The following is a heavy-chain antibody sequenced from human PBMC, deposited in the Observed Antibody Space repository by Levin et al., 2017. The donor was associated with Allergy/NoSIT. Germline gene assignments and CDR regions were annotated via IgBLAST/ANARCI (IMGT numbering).Heavy chain of an antibody. CDR3: AGEKLLWFGDYAD. V-gene: IGHV4-39*01. D-gene: IGHD3-10*01. CDR2: IYYSGST. CDR1: GGSISSSSYY. Sequence: SETLSLTCTVSGGSISSSSYYWGWIRQPPGKGLEWIGSIYYSGSTYYNPSLKSRVTISVDTSKNQFSLKLSSVTAADTAVYYCAGEKLLWFGDYADWGQGTLVTVSS. J-gene: IGHJ4*02.